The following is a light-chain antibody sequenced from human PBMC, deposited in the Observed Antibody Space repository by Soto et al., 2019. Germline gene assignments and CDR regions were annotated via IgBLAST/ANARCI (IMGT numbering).Light chain of an antibody. V-gene: IGLV2-14*01. J-gene: IGLJ1*01. Sequence: QSVLTQPASVSGSPGQSIAISCTGTSSDVGGYDYVSWYQQHPGKAPKLMIYDVSNRPSGVSSRFSGSKSGNTASLTISGLQAEDEADYYCNSYTSSSTYVFGTGTKLT. CDR3: NSYTSSSTYV. CDR1: SSDVGGYDY. CDR2: DVS.